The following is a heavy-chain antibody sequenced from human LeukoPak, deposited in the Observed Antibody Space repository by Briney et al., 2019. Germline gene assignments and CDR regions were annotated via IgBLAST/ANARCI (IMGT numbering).Heavy chain of an antibody. J-gene: IGHJ6*03. V-gene: IGHV1-69*13. CDR3: ARARAAAGDDYYYYMDV. CDR1: GGTFSSYA. CDR2: IIPIFGTA. Sequence: ASVKVSCKASGGTFSSYAISWVRQAPGQGLEWMGGIIPIFGTANYAQRFQGRVTITADESTSTAYMELSSLRSEDTAVYYCARARAAAGDDYYYYMDVWGKGTTVTVSS. D-gene: IGHD6-13*01.